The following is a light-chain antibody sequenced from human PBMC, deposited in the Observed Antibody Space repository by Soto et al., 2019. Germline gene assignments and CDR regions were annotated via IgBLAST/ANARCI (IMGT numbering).Light chain of an antibody. V-gene: IGKV1-39*01. CDR2: SAF. J-gene: IGKJ5*01. CDR1: QNIGSF. CDR3: QQGSTTPIT. Sequence: DIQMTQSPSSLSSSIVDIFTITCLASQNIGSFLNWYQQKPGEAPRLLVYSAFRIQSGVPSRFNASGSGTDFTLSISSLQPEDFSTYYCQQGSTTPITFGLGTRLEIK.